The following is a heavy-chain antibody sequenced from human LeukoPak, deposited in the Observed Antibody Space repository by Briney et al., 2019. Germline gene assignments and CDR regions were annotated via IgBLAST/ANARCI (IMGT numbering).Heavy chain of an antibody. CDR2: IYSGGST. V-gene: IGHV3-66*01. D-gene: IGHD6-13*01. CDR3: ARDRVAAAGVDY. J-gene: IGHJ4*02. CDR1: GFTVSSNY. Sequence: GGSLRLSCAASGFTVSSNYMSRVREAPGKGQGWVSVIYSGGSTYYADSVKGRFTISIDNSKNPLSLPMKTLRAADTAVYYCARDRVAAAGVDYWGQGNLVTVSA.